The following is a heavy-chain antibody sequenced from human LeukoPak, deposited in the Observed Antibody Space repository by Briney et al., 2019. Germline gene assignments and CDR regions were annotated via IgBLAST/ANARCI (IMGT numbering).Heavy chain of an antibody. CDR2: IWYDGSNK. J-gene: IGHJ4*02. CDR3: AKGLYDYVSSLDY. V-gene: IGHV3-33*06. Sequence: PGRSLRLSCVASGFTFSSYGMHWVRQAPGKGLEWVAVIWYDGSNKYYADSVKGRFTIFRDNPKNTLYLQMDSLGAGDTAVYYCAKGLYDYVSSLDYWGQGTQVTVSS. D-gene: IGHD3-16*01. CDR1: GFTFSSYG.